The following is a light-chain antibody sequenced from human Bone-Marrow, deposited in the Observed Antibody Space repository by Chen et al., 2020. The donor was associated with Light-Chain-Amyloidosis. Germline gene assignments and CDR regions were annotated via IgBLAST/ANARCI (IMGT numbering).Light chain of an antibody. J-gene: IGLJ3*02. CDR1: SGSIATHY. CDR2: EDD. CDR3: QSYQGSSQGV. Sequence: FMLTQPHSVSESPGKTVIISCTRSSGSIATHYVQWYQQRPGSSPTTVIYEDDQRPSGVPDRFSGSIDRSSNSASLTISGLKTEDEADYYCQSYQGSSQGVFGGGTKLTVL. V-gene: IGLV6-57*01.